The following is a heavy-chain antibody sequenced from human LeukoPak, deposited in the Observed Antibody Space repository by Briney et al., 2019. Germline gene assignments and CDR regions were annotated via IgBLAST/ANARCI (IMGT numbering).Heavy chain of an antibody. CDR3: ARGTGNYGDYAGYFDY. CDR2: IYHSGST. Sequence: SQTLSLTCAVSGGSISSGGYSWSWIRQPPGKGLEWIGYIYHSGSTYYNPSLKSRVTISVDRSKNQFSLKLSSVTAADTAVYYCARGTGNYGDYAGYFDYWGQGTLVTVSS. CDR1: GGSISSGGYS. V-gene: IGHV4-30-2*01. D-gene: IGHD4-17*01. J-gene: IGHJ4*02.